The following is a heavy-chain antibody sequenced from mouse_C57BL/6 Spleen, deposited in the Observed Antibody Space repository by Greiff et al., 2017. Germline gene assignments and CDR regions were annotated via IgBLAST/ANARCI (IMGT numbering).Heavy chain of an antibody. D-gene: IGHD1-1*01. CDR2: IYPGNSDT. J-gene: IGHJ2*01. Sequence: EVQLQQSGTVLARPGASVKMSCKTSGYTFTSYWMHWVPQRPGQGLEWIGAIYPGNSDTSYTQKFKGQDKLTAVTSASTAYMALSSLTNEDSAVYYGTDGSSHYYFDYGGEGTTLTVSS. V-gene: IGHV1-5*01. CDR3: TDGSSHYYFDY. CDR1: GYTFTSYW.